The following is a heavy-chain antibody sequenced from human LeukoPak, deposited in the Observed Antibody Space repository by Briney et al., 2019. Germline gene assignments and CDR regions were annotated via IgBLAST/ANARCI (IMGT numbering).Heavy chain of an antibody. CDR2: ISYDGSNK. CDR3: AGDRRRDGYTDFDY. J-gene: IGHJ4*02. D-gene: IGHD5-24*01. CDR1: GFTFSSYA. Sequence: PGGSLRLSCAASGFTFSSYAMHWVRQAPGKGLEWVAVISYDGSNKYYADSVKGRFTISRDNSKNTLYLQMNSLRAEDTAVYYCAGDRRRDGYTDFDYWGQGTLVTVSS. V-gene: IGHV3-30-3*01.